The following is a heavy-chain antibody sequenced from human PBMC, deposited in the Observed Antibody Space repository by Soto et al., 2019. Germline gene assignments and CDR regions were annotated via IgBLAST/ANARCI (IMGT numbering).Heavy chain of an antibody. J-gene: IGHJ4*02. V-gene: IGHV3-33*08. CDR2: IWFDGSNK. CDR3: ARGQLPAATTYFDF. Sequence: PGGSLRLSCAASGFTFSSYGMHWVRQAPGKGLEWVAIIWFDGSNKYYADSVKGRFSISRDNSKNTLFLQMDSLRAEDTAVYYCARGQLPAATTYFDFWGQGTLVTVSS. D-gene: IGHD2-15*01. CDR1: GFTFSSYG.